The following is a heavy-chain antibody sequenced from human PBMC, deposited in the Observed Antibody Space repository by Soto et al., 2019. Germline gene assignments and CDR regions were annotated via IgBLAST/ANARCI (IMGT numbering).Heavy chain of an antibody. J-gene: IGHJ5*02. CDR2: IYYSGST. CDR1: GGSIISYY. CDR3: AWYDYDTNGYSLDL. D-gene: IGHD3-22*01. Sequence: SETLSLTCTGSGGSIISYYWSWIRQPPGKGLEWIGYIYYSGSTNYNPSLKSRVTISVDTSKNQFSLRLTSVTAADTAVYYCAWYDYDTNGYSLDLWGQGTLVTVSS. V-gene: IGHV4-59*01.